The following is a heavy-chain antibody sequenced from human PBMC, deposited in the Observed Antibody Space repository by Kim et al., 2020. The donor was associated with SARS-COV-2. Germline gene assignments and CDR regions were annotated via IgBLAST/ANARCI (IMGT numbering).Heavy chain of an antibody. V-gene: IGHV4-31*02. D-gene: IGHD3-10*01. Sequence: SRVTISVDTSKNQFSLKLSSVTAADTAVYYCARGYYYGSGSRGIKRVVEDWGQGTLVTVSS. CDR3: ARGYYYGSGSRGIKRVVED. J-gene: IGHJ4*02.